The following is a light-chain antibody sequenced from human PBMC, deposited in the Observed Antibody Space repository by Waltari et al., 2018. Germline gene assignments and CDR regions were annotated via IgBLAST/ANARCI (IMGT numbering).Light chain of an antibody. CDR3: QQYHNWPPGEDT. CDR2: GVS. V-gene: IGKV3-15*01. Sequence: IVMTQSPATLSVSLGERATISCRASQRVSAELAWYQQKPGQAPRLLIYGVSTRATCIPARFSGSGSSTEFTLTISSLHSEEFAIYYCQQYHNWPPGEDTFGGGTKVEIK. CDR1: QRVSAE. J-gene: IGKJ4*02.